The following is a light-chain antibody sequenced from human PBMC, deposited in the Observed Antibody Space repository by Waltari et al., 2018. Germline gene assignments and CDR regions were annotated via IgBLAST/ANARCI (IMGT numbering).Light chain of an antibody. Sequence: DIQMTQSPSSLSASAGDRVTITCRASQTIRNHLNWYQQKPGKAPKLLIYAASSLQSGVPSRFSGNGSGTDFTLTISSLQPEDFATYYCQESYSTTWTFGPGTKVEIK. V-gene: IGKV1-39*01. J-gene: IGKJ1*01. CDR1: QTIRNH. CDR2: AAS. CDR3: QESYSTTWT.